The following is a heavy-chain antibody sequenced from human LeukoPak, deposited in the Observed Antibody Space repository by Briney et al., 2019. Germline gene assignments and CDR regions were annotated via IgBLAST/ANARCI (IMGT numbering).Heavy chain of an antibody. J-gene: IGHJ4*02. CDR3: AKDLKWGYSYGPDY. CDR1: GFTFSSYT. V-gene: IGHV3-23*01. Sequence: GGSLRLSCAASGFTFSSYTMNWVRQAPGKGLEWVSTISGSGGSTYYADSVKGRFTISRDNSENTLYLQMNSLRAEDTAVYYCAKDLKWGYSYGPDYWGQGALVTVSS. D-gene: IGHD5-18*01. CDR2: ISGSGGST.